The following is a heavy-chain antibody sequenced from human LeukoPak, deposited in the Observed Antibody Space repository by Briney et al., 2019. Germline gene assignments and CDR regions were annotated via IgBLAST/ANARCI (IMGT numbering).Heavy chain of an antibody. V-gene: IGHV3-30-3*01. D-gene: IGHD5-12*01. J-gene: IGHJ4*02. CDR1: GFTFSSYA. CDR2: ISYDGSNK. Sequence: GRFLRLSCAASGFTFSSYAMHWVRQAPGKGLEWVAVISYDGSNKYYADSVKGRFTISRDNSKNTLYLQMNSLRAEDTAVYYCARDVDIVATNTLDYWGQGTLVTVSS. CDR3: ARDVDIVATNTLDY.